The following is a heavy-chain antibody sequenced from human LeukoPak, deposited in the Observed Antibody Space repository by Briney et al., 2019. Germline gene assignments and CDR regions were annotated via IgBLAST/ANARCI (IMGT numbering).Heavy chain of an antibody. CDR2: ISYSGST. D-gene: IGHD6-13*01. J-gene: IGHJ5*02. V-gene: IGHV4-39*01. Sequence: PSETLSLTCIVSGGSVSSSGYYWAWLRQPPGKGLEWIGSISYSGSTFYNPSLKSRVTISEDTSKNQFSLRLNSVTAADTSVYYCARHAAYSSLAWGQGTLVTVSS. CDR1: GGSVSSSGYY. CDR3: ARHAAYSSLA.